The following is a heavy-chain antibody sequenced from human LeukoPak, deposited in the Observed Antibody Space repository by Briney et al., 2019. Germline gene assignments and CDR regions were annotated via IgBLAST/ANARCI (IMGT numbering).Heavy chain of an antibody. V-gene: IGHV4-59*08. CDR3: ARRSWYVDY. J-gene: IGHJ4*02. CDR1: GGSISSYY. Sequence: PSETLSLTCSVSGGSISSYYWSWIRQPPGKGLEWIGYIYSSGSTNYNPPLESRVTISEDTSKNQISLKLSSVTAADTAIYYCARRSWYVDYWGQGTLVTVSS. D-gene: IGHD6-13*01. CDR2: IYSSGST.